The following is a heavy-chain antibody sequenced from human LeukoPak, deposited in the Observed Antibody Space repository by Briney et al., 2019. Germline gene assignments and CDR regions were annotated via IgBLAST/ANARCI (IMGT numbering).Heavy chain of an antibody. J-gene: IGHJ4*02. D-gene: IGHD6-19*01. CDR3: SKHPSTGFYYFDF. CDR2: ISGTGGST. V-gene: IGHV3-23*01. CDR1: GFTFTTYT. Sequence: GGSLRLSCAASGFTFTTYTMAWVRQAPGKGLEWVSTISGTGGSTAYADSVKGRFTISRDNSKNTLYLQMNSLRAEDTAIYFCSKHPSTGFYYFDFWGQGTLATVSS.